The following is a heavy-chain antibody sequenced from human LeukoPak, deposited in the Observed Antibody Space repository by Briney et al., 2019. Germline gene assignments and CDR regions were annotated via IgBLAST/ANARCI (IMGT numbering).Heavy chain of an antibody. D-gene: IGHD2-15*01. CDR1: GFTFSNYA. CDR2: ITGSGGTT. J-gene: IGHJ4*02. V-gene: IGHV3-23*01. CDR3: AKQFVETVVAAFDY. Sequence: GGSLRLSCAASGFTFSNYAVSWVRQAPGKGLEWVSVITGSGGTTYFADSVKGRFTISRDNSKNMLYLQMNGVRAEDTAVYYCAKQFVETVVAAFDYWGQGTLVIVSS.